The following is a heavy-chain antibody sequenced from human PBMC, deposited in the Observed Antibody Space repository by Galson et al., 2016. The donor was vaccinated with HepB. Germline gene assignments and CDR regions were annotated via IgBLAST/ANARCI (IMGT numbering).Heavy chain of an antibody. CDR3: ARYPLVPKYRNGMDV. CDR2: INTNNGDT. V-gene: IGHV1-18*04. J-gene: IGHJ6*02. D-gene: IGHD1-14*01. Sequence: SVKVSCKASGYTFTSHGISWVRQAPGQGLEWMGWINTNNGDTDYAQKLQGRVTMTTDTSTSTGYMELWSLRSDDTAVYYGARYPLVPKYRNGMDVWGQGTTVTVSS. CDR1: GYTFTSHG.